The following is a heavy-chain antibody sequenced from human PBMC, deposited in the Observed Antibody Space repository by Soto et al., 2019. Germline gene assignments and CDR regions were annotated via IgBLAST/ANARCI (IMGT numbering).Heavy chain of an antibody. Sequence: QVQLVQSGAEVKKPGSSVKVSCKASRGTFSSYAISWVRQAPGQGLEWMGGIIPIFGTANYAQKFQGRVTITADESTSTAYMELSSLRSEDTAVYYCARGGRYCSGGSCYDLDYWGQGTLVTVSS. V-gene: IGHV1-69*01. J-gene: IGHJ4*02. CDR1: RGTFSSYA. CDR3: ARGGRYCSGGSCYDLDY. CDR2: IIPIFGTA. D-gene: IGHD2-15*01.